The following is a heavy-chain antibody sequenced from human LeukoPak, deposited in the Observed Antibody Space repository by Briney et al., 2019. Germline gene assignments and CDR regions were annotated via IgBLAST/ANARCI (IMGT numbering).Heavy chain of an antibody. Sequence: SETLSLTCAVYGGSFSGYYWSGIRQPPGKGLEWIGEINHSGSTNYNPSLKSRVTISVDTSKNQFSLKLSSVTAADTAVYYCARGLPTGDYYGSGSYYSPSYYFDYWGQGTLVTVSS. V-gene: IGHV4-34*01. D-gene: IGHD3-10*01. CDR2: INHSGST. J-gene: IGHJ4*02. CDR1: GGSFSGYY. CDR3: ARGLPTGDYYGSGSYYSPSYYFDY.